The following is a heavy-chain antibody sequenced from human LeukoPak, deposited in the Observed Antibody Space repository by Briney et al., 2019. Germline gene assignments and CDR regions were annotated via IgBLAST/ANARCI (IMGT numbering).Heavy chain of an antibody. J-gene: IGHJ4*02. CDR2: INHSGST. Sequence: PSETLSLTCAVYGGSFSGYYWSWIRQPPGKGLEWIGEINHSGSTNYNPSLKSRVTISVDTSKNQFSLKLSSVTAADTAVYYCARLSNYYGSGSYYTRWWVSTPHFDYWGQGTLVTVSS. D-gene: IGHD3-10*01. CDR1: GGSFSGYY. V-gene: IGHV4-34*01. CDR3: ARLSNYYGSGSYYTRWWVSTPHFDY.